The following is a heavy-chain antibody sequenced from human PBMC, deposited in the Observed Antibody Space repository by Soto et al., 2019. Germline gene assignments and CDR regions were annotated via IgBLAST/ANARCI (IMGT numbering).Heavy chain of an antibody. CDR2: IGRTNNT. D-gene: IGHD3-16*02. V-gene: IGHV3-23*01. CDR1: GFTFSNSA. Sequence: GGSLRLSCAASGFTFSNSAMTWVRQALGKGPEWVSSIGRTNNTHYADSVKGRFAISRDNSQNTLYLQMNSLTAEDTAVYFRAKVDAYSYRTDHWGQGTLVTVSS. J-gene: IGHJ4*02. CDR3: AKVDAYSYRTDH.